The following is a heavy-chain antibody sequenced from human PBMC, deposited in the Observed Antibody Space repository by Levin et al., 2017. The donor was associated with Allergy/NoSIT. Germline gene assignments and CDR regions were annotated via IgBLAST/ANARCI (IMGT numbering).Heavy chain of an antibody. CDR3: ASSYYDSSGYWAPPHDAFDI. CDR2: IIPIFGTA. V-gene: IGHV1-69*13. CDR1: GGTFSSYA. J-gene: IGHJ3*02. Sequence: SVKVSCKASGGTFSSYAISWVRQAPGQGLEWMGGIIPIFGTANYAQKFQGRVTITADESTSTAYMELSSLRSEDTAVYYCASSYYDSSGYWAPPHDAFDIWGQGTMVTVSS. D-gene: IGHD3-22*01.